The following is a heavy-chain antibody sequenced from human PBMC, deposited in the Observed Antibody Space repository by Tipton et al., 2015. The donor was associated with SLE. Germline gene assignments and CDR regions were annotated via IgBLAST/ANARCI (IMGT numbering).Heavy chain of an antibody. V-gene: IGHV3-30*02. J-gene: IGHJ3*02. CDR1: GFTFTSYG. D-gene: IGHD2-21*02. CDR2: VRYDGGNP. Sequence: GSLRLSCAASGFTFTSYGMHWVRQAPGKGLEWVAFVRYDGGNPYYADSVKGRFTISKDKSKNTLHLEMNRLRVEDTAVYYCTKGGDYYYAFHIWGQGTMVTVSS. CDR3: TKGGDYYYAFHI.